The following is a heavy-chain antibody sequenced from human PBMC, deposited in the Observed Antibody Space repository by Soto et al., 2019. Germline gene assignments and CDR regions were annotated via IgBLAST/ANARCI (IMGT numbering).Heavy chain of an antibody. CDR3: ARDFGGGSAGSCSYNRFEP. V-gene: IGHV1-69*01. CDR1: GGALNSYL. Sequence: SMQVSCTTSGGALNSYLISWVRQAPGHGLVWMGGIIPIYGTANYAEKFPGSVPITADESTSTAYMGLSRLRSEDTPLTYCARDFGGGSAGSCSYNRFEPWGQGTLVSV. CDR2: IIPIYGTA. D-gene: IGHD2-15*01. J-gene: IGHJ5*02.